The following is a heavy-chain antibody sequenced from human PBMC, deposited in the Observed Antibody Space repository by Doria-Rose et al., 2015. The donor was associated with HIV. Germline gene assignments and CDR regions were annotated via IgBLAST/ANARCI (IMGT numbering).Heavy chain of an antibody. CDR3: ARIKSSRWYHKYYFDF. CDR1: GVSLSSPGMC. CDR2: ILSDDER. V-gene: IGHV2-26*01. Sequence: QIPLKESGPVLVKPTETLTLTRTVSGVSLSSPGMCVSWIRQLPGQSLEWLAYILSDDERSYNASLASRLTISSGPSKSEVVRAMTDMDPVDTATYYCARIKSSRWYHKYYFDFWGQGALVIVSA. D-gene: IGHD6-13*01. J-gene: IGHJ4*02.